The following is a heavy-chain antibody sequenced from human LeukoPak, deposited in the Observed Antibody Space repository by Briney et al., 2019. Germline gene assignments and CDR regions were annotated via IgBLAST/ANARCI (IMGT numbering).Heavy chain of an antibody. CDR2: ISWNSGSI. Sequence: GGSLRLSCAASGFTFDDYAMHWVRQAPGKGLEWVSGISWNSGSIGYADSVKGRFTISRDNAKNSLYLQMNSLRAEDTALYYCAKGLLKIAAAGTLFDYWGQGTLVTVSS. CDR1: GFTFDDYA. D-gene: IGHD6-13*01. J-gene: IGHJ4*02. V-gene: IGHV3-9*01. CDR3: AKGLLKIAAAGTLFDY.